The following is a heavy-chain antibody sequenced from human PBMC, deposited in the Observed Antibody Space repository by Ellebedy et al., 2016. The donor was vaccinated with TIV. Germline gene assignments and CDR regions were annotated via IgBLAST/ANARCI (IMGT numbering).Heavy chain of an antibody. V-gene: IGHV1-2*02. J-gene: IGHJ4*02. CDR3: VRDLTNYGSSSY. CDR1: GNTFTSYS. Sequence: AASVKVSCKASGNTFTSYSIYWVRQAPGQGLEWVAWINPNSGDTAYAQNLQGRVTVTGDTSISTAYMELSRLISDDTAVYYCVRDLTNYGSSSYWGQGTLVTVSS. D-gene: IGHD3-22*01. CDR2: INPNSGDT.